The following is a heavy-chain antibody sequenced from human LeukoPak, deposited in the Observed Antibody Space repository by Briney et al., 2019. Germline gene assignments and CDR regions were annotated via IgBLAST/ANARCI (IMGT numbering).Heavy chain of an antibody. CDR2: IYYSGST. CDR3: ARLPRTTVTSSFYFDY. CDR1: GDSFGSSYYY. V-gene: IGHV4-39*01. D-gene: IGHD4-17*01. Sequence: SETLSLTCTVSGDSFGSSYYYWGCIRQPPGKGLEWIGSIYYSGSTYYNPSLKSRVTIPVDTSKNQFSLRLSSVTAADTAVYYCARLPRTTVTSSFYFDYWGQGTLVTVSS. J-gene: IGHJ4*02.